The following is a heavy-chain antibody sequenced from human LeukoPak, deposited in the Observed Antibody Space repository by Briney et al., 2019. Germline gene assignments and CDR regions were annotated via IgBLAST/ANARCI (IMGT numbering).Heavy chain of an antibody. CDR3: ARDQGGSYYWFDP. J-gene: IGHJ5*02. CDR2: ISAYNGNT. D-gene: IGHD1-26*01. Sequence: GASVKVSCKASGYTFTSYGINWVRQAPGQGLEWMGWISAYNGNTNYAQNLQGRVTMTADTSTSTAYMELRSLRSDDTAVYFCARDQGGSYYWFDPWGQGTLVTVSS. V-gene: IGHV1-18*01. CDR1: GYTFTSYG.